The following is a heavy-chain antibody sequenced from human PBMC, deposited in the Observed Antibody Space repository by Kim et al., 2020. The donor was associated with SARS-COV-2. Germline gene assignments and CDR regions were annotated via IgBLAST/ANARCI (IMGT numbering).Heavy chain of an antibody. CDR2: YPGDSDT. D-gene: IGHD2-15*01. Sequence: YPGDSDTRYSPSFQGQVTISADKSISTAYLQWSSPKASDTAMYYCARIGDYWGQGTLVTVSS. V-gene: IGHV5-51*01. CDR3: ARIGDY. J-gene: IGHJ4*02.